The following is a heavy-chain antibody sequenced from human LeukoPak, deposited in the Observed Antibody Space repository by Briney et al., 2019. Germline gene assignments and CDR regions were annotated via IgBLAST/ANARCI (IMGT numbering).Heavy chain of an antibody. CDR3: ARGRYSNYGDY. V-gene: IGHV3-7*01. J-gene: IGHJ4*02. CDR2: IKQDGSEK. D-gene: IGHD4-11*01. Sequence: GGSLRLSCAASGFTFSSYAMSWVRQAPGKGLEWVANIKQDGSEKYYVDSVKGRFTISRDNAKNSLYLQMNSLRAEDTAVYYCARGRYSNYGDYWGQGTLVTVSS. CDR1: GFTFSSYA.